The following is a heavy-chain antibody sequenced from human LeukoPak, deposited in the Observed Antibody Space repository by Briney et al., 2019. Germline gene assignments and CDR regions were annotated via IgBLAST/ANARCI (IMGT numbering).Heavy chain of an antibody. CDR3: ARQGVYYSDSSAFYH. CDR2: IYPAASDI. J-gene: IGHJ4*02. Sequence: GESLKTSCKGSRYRFTNYWIAWVRQMPGKGLKLMGSIYPAASDIRYHPSFQGQVTISADKSFTTAYLQWRSLKASDTAIYYCARQGVYYSDSSAFYHWGQGTRVTVSS. V-gene: IGHV5-51*01. D-gene: IGHD3-22*01. CDR1: RYRFTNYW.